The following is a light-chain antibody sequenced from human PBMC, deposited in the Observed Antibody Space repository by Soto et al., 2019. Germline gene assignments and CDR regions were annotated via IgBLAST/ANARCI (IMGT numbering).Light chain of an antibody. CDR1: QRLSSN. Sequence: EIVLTPSPATLSVCPGARVTLSCRASQRLSSNLAWYQQRPGQAPRLLIYGASSRATGIPDRFSGSGSGTDFTLTISRLEPEDFAVYYCQQYGSSPWTFGHGTNVDIK. CDR2: GAS. V-gene: IGKV3-20*01. J-gene: IGKJ1*01. CDR3: QQYGSSPWT.